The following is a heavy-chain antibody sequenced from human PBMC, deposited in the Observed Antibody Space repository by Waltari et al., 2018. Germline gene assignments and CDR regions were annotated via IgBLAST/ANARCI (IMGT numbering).Heavy chain of an antibody. D-gene: IGHD2-2*01. CDR2: IYNSGST. CDR1: GGSISSSSYY. CDR3: ARRERYWSSTSCYASYFDC. J-gene: IGHJ4*02. Sequence: QLQLKESGPGLVTPSETLSLTCTVSGGSISSSSYYWGWIRKPPGKGLEWSGSIYNSGSTYYNPSLKARVTIAVDTSKNQFSPKLSSVTAADSAGYYCARRERYWSSTSCYASYFDCWGQGTLVTVSS. V-gene: IGHV4-39*01.